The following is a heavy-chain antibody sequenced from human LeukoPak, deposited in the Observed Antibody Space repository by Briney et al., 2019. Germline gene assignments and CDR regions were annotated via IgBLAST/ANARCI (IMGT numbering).Heavy chain of an antibody. V-gene: IGHV3-48*01. CDR3: ARDEYYDSSGYTS. CDR2: VSSSGSTI. J-gene: IGHJ4*02. D-gene: IGHD3-22*01. CDR1: GFTFSSYS. Sequence: GGALRLSRAAPGFTFSSYSMTRVRQAPGKGVEWLSYVSSSGSTIYYADSVKGRFTISRDNAKNSLYLQMNSLRAEDTAVYYCARDEYYDSSGYTSWGQGTLVTVSS.